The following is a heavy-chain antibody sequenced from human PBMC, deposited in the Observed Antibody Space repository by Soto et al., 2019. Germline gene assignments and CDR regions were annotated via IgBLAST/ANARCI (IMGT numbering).Heavy chain of an antibody. J-gene: IGHJ3*02. V-gene: IGHV1-46*03. CDR1: GYTFTSYH. CDR2: INPSGGST. CDR3: AREARSITGTTGPGHPALDI. Sequence: ASVKVSCKASGYTFTSYHMHWVRQAPGQGLEWMGIINPSGGSTSYAQKFQGRVTMTRDTSTSTVYMGLSSLRSEDTAVYYCAREARSITGTTGPGHPALDIWGQGTMVTVS. D-gene: IGHD1-7*01.